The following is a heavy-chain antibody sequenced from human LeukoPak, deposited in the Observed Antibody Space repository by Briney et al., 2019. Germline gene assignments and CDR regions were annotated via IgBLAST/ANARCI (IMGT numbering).Heavy chain of an antibody. D-gene: IGHD6-6*01. CDR2: IYYSGST. Sequence: SETLSLTCAVYGGSFSGYYWSWIRQPPGKGLEWIGSIYYSGSTYYNPSLKSRVTISVDTSKNQFSLKLSSVTAADTAVYYCARLEYSNNWFDPWGQGTLVTVSS. CDR3: ARLEYSNNWFDP. V-gene: IGHV4-34*01. CDR1: GGSFSGYY. J-gene: IGHJ5*02.